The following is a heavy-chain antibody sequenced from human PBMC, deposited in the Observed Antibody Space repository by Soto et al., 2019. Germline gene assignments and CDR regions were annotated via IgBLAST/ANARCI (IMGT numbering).Heavy chain of an antibody. CDR3: ARYRRMHYDFWSGSSQPFDY. D-gene: IGHD3-3*01. Sequence: SETLSLTCTVSGGSISSYYWSWIRQPPGKGLEWIGYIYYSGSTNYNPSLKSRVTISVDTSKNQFSPKLSSVTAADTAVYYCARYRRMHYDFWSGSSQPFDYWGQGTLVTVSS. V-gene: IGHV4-59*01. CDR2: IYYSGST. J-gene: IGHJ4*02. CDR1: GGSISSYY.